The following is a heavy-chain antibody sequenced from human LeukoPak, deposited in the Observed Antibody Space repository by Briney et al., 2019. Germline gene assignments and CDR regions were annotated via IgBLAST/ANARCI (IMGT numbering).Heavy chain of an antibody. D-gene: IGHD6-19*01. J-gene: IGHJ4*02. CDR3: AKGPLIEVAGTTWDY. V-gene: IGHV3-23*01. CDR1: GFTFSSYG. CDR2: ISGSGVNT. Sequence: GGSLRLSCAASGFTFSSYGMHWVRQFPGKGLEWVSAISGSGVNTYYADSVKGRFTISRDNSKNTLHLQMNSLRAEDTAVYYCAKGPLIEVAGTTWDYWGQGTLVTVSS.